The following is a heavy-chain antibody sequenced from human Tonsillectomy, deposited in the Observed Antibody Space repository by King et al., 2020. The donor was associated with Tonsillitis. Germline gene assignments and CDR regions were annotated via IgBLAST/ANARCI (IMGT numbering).Heavy chain of an antibody. CDR2: IYYSGST. V-gene: IGHV4-59*08. Sequence: QLQESGPGLVKPSETLSLTCTVSGDSISSYYWSWIRQPPGKGLEWIGYIYYSGSTNYNPSLKSRVTISVDTSKNQFSLKLSSVTAADTAVYYCARRDSGGDTPLDYWGQGTLVTVSS. D-gene: IGHD2-15*01. J-gene: IGHJ4*02. CDR1: GDSISSYY. CDR3: ARRDSGGDTPLDY.